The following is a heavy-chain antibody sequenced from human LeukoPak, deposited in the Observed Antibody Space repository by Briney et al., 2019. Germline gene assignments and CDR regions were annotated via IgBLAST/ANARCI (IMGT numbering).Heavy chain of an antibody. V-gene: IGHV1-18*01. Sequence: ASVKVSCKASGGTFSSYAISWVRQAPGQGLEWMGWISAYNGNTNYAQKLQGRVTMTTDTSTSTAYMELRSLRSDDTAVYYCARASSWAFDYWGQGTLVTVSS. J-gene: IGHJ4*02. D-gene: IGHD7-27*01. CDR3: ARASSWAFDY. CDR2: ISAYNGNT. CDR1: GGTFSSYA.